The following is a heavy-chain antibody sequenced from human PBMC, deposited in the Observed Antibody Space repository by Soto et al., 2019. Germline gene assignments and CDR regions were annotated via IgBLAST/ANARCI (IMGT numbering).Heavy chain of an antibody. V-gene: IGHV1-18*01. CDR1: GYTFTSYG. CDR3: ADGGVDSSGYYFAFDI. CDR2: ISAYNGNT. D-gene: IGHD3-22*01. Sequence: ASVKVSCKASGYTFTSYGISWVRQAPGQGLEWMGWISAYNGNTNYAQKLQGRVTMTTDTSTSTAYMELRGLRSDDTAVYYCADGGVDSSGYYFAFDIWGQGTMVTVSS. J-gene: IGHJ3*02.